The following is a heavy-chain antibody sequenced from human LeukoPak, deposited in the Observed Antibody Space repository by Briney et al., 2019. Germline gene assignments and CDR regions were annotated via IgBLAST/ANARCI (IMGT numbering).Heavy chain of an antibody. Sequence: PSGTLSLTCGVSGGSISSDNWWNWVRQSPGKGLEWIGEIYPSGSINYNPSFKSRVTISIDKSKNQFSLELTSVTAADTAVYFCARVVVRVRGVILRWLDPWGQGTLVTVSS. CDR3: ARVVVRVRGVILRWLDP. CDR1: GGSISSDNW. D-gene: IGHD3-10*01. CDR2: IYPSGSI. J-gene: IGHJ5*02. V-gene: IGHV4-4*02.